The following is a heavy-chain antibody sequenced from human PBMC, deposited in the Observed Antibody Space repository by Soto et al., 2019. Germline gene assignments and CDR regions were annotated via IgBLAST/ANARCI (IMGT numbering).Heavy chain of an antibody. CDR1: GGSISSSNYY. CDR3: ARPPTITAVTIRDFQY. J-gene: IGHJ1*01. Sequence: SETLSHTCTVSGGSISSSNYYWGWIRQPPGKGLEWIGSIHYSGSTHYNPSLKSRVTISVDTSKNQFSLKLSSVTAADTAVYYCARPPTITAVTIRDFQYWGQGTLVTVSS. CDR2: IHYSGST. V-gene: IGHV4-39*01. D-gene: IGHD4-17*01.